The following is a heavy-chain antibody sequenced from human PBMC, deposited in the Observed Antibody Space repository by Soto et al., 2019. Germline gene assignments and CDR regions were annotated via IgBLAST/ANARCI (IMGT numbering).Heavy chain of an antibody. CDR1: GFTFSSYW. CDR2: IKHDGSER. D-gene: IGHD6-13*01. J-gene: IGHJ4*02. Sequence: GGSLRLSWSASGFTFSSYWMSWVRQAPGKGLEWVANIKHDGSERYYVDSVKGRFTISRDNAKNSLYLQMNSLRAEDTAVYYCARDTFRRFRGSSWYSDYWGQGTLVTVSS. CDR3: ARDTFRRFRGSSWYSDY. V-gene: IGHV3-7*03.